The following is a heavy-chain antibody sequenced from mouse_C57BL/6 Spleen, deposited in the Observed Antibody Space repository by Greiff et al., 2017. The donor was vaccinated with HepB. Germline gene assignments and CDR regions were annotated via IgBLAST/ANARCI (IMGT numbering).Heavy chain of an antibody. CDR3: ARVGTVYYFDY. Sequence: VKLMESGAELVKPGASVKLSCKASGYTFTSYWMQWVKQRPGQGLEWIGEIDPSDSYTNYNQKFKGKATLTVDTSSSTAYMQLSSLTSEDSAFYYCARVGTVYYFDYWGQGTTLTVSS. CDR1: GYTFTSYW. J-gene: IGHJ2*01. D-gene: IGHD4-1*01. V-gene: IGHV1-50*01. CDR2: IDPSDSYT.